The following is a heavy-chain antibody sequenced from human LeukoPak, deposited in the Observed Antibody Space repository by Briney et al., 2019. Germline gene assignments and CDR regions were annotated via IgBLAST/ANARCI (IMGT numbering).Heavy chain of an antibody. V-gene: IGHV3-48*04. CDR2: ITNTGNSI. J-gene: IGHJ4*02. CDR1: GFTFSSYG. D-gene: IGHD6-19*01. Sequence: GGSLRLSCAASGFTFSSYGMHWVRQAPGKGLEWLSFITNTGNSIYYADSVRGRFTISRDDAKNSLYLQINSLRAEDTAVYYCARDRAVANIGQLSPFHYCGQGTLVTVSS. CDR3: ARDRAVANIGQLSPFHY.